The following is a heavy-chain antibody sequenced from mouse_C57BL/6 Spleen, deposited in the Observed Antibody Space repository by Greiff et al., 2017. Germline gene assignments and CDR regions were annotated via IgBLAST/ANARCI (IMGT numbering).Heavy chain of an antibody. CDR2: IDPSDSYT. Sequence: VQLQQPGAELVRPGTSVKLSCKASGYTFTSYWMHWVKQRPGQGLEWIGVIDPSDSYTNSNQKFKGKATLTVETSSSTAYMQLSSLTSEDSAVYYCARDGNYEGWYFDVWGTGTTVTVSS. V-gene: IGHV1-59*01. CDR1: GYTFTSYW. D-gene: IGHD2-1*01. CDR3: ARDGNYEGWYFDV. J-gene: IGHJ1*03.